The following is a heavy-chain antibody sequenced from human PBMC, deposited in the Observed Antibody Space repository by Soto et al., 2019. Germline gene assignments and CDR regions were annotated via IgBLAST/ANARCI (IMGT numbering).Heavy chain of an antibody. J-gene: IGHJ6*02. D-gene: IGHD1-7*01. V-gene: IGHV4-31*03. Sequence: QVQLQESGPGLVKPSQTLSLTCTVSGGSISSGGYYWSWIRQHPGKGLEWIGYIYYSGSTYYNPSLKGRVTISVDTSKNQFSLKLSSVTAADTAVYYCARGVTGTTFAGVDYYYGMDVWGQGTTVTVSS. CDR2: IYYSGST. CDR1: GGSISSGGYY. CDR3: ARGVTGTTFAGVDYYYGMDV.